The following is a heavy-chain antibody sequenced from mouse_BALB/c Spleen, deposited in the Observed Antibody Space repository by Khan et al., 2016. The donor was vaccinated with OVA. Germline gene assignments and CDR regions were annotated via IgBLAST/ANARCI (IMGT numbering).Heavy chain of an antibody. V-gene: IGHV1-5*01. CDR1: GYSFTSYW. CDR3: TRGGYGSFAY. CDR2: IYPGNSDT. J-gene: IGHJ3*01. Sequence: EVQLQQSGTVLARPGASVKMSCKASGYSFTSYWMYWVKQRPGQGLEWFGGIYPGNSDTDYNQKFKGKAKLTAGTSASTAYMELSSLTNEDCAVLYCTRGGYGSFAYWGQGTLVTVSA. D-gene: IGHD1-1*02.